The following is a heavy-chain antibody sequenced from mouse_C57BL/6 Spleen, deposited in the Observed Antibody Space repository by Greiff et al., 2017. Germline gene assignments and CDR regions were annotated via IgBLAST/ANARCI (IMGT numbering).Heavy chain of an antibody. V-gene: IGHV3-6*01. CDR3: GRGLYDCVFAY. D-gene: IGHD2-4*01. CDR2: ISYGGSN. J-gene: IGHJ3*01. CDR1: GYSFTSCYY. Sequence: EVKLEESGPGLVKPSQSLSLTCSVTGYSFTSCYYWYWIRQLPGKQLEWMGYISYGGSNNYNPSLKNRISITRDTSKNQFFLKLICVTTEDTATYYCGRGLYDCVFAYWGKGTLVTVSA.